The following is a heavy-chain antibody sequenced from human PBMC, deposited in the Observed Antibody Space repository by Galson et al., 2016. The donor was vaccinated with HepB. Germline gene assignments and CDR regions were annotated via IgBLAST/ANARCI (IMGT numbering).Heavy chain of an antibody. Sequence: SVKVSCKASGYTFTSYGIIWVRQAPGQGLEWMGWISAYNGNTNYAQKLQGRVTMTTDTSTSTAYMDLRSLRSDDTAVYYCARVEYYASRTYYYYYGMDVWGQGTTVTVSS. D-gene: IGHD3-10*01. CDR1: GYTFTSYG. J-gene: IGHJ6*02. CDR2: ISAYNGNT. V-gene: IGHV1-18*04. CDR3: ARVEYYASRTYYYYYGMDV.